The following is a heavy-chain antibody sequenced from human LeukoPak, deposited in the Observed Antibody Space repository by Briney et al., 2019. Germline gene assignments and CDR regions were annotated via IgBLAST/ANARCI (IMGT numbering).Heavy chain of an antibody. CDR2: IANDGRDK. CDR3: AKDSKITSADYYFDY. V-gene: IGHV3-30*04. D-gene: IGHD6-13*01. J-gene: IGHJ4*02. Sequence: GGSLRLSCAASGFTFSSYAMSWVRQAPGKGLEWVTVIANDGRDKKYADSVRGRFTISRDNFKNTVYLQMDSLRVEDMAVYYCAKDSKITSADYYFDYWGLGTLVTVSS. CDR1: GFTFSSYA.